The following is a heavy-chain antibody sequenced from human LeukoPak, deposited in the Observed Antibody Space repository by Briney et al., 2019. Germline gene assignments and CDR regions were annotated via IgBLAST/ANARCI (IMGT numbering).Heavy chain of an antibody. CDR3: AREKYGGSNDY. Sequence: SETLSLTCAVSGAFISGNYWSWIRQPPGKGLEWIGYIYYSGSTKYNPSLKSRVTISVDTSKTQFSLRLSSVTAADTAMYYCAREKYGGSNDYWGQGTLVTVSS. V-gene: IGHV4-59*01. CDR2: IYYSGST. CDR1: GAFISGNY. J-gene: IGHJ4*02. D-gene: IGHD1-26*01.